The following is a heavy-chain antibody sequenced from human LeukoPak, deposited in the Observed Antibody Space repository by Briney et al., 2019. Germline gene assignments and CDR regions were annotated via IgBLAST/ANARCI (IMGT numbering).Heavy chain of an antibody. CDR3: ARDLAYGYEEFDY. CDR1: GFSFSDYF. J-gene: IGHJ4*02. V-gene: IGHV3-11*01. CDR2: ISSSGSAT. Sequence: GGSLRLSCAGSGFSFSDYFMSWVRQAPGKGLEWVSYISSSGSATTYADSVRGWFTVSRDNAMNSLYLQMNSLRAEDTAVYYCARDLAYGYEEFDYWGQGTLVTVSS. D-gene: IGHD5-18*01.